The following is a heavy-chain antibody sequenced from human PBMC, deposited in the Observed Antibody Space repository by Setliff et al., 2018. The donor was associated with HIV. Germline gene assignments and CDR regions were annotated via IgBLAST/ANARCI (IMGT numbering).Heavy chain of an antibody. CDR2: INHSGST. J-gene: IGHJ1*01. Sequence: ASETLSLTCAVYGGSFNGYYWSWIRQPPGKGLEWIGEINHSGSTNYNPSLKSRVTMSVDKSKNQFSLRLSSVTAADTAVYYCARARRAGSGPKYFQHWGQGTLVTVSS. V-gene: IGHV4-34*01. CDR3: ARARRAGSGPKYFQH. CDR1: GGSFNGYY. D-gene: IGHD2-15*01.